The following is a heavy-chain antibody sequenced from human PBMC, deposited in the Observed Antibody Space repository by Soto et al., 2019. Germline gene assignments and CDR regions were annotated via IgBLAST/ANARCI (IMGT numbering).Heavy chain of an antibody. J-gene: IGHJ4*02. CDR2: IYYSGST. CDR3: ARHPGSGWYYYFDY. CDR1: GGSISSYY. V-gene: IGHV4-59*08. D-gene: IGHD6-19*01. Sequence: SETLSLTCTVSGGSISSYYWSWIRQPPGKGLEWIGYIYYSGSTNYNPSLKSRVTISVDTSKDQFSLKLTSVTAADTAVYYCARHPGSGWYYYFDYWGQGTQVTVSS.